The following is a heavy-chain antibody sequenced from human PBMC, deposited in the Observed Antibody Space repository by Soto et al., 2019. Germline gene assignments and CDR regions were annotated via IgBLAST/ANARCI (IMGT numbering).Heavy chain of an antibody. CDR2: ISGYNGCT. CDR3: ARDRDYSHTDADVDY. Sequence: QVQLVQSGAQVRRPGTSVRISCTTSGYNFNTYGIIWVRQAPGQGLEWMGWISGYNGCTKYAQSLEDRVTLSTDTSTRTAFLELRNLRSGDTALYFCARDRDYSHTDADVDYWGQGTQVTVSS. V-gene: IGHV1-18*01. J-gene: IGHJ4*02. CDR1: GYNFNTYG. D-gene: IGHD3-22*01.